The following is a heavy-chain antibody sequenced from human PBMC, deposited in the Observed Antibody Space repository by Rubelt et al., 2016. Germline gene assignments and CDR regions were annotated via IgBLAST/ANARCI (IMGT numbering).Heavy chain of an antibody. D-gene: IGHD1-1*01. CDR2: INHSGST. V-gene: IGHV4-59*12. J-gene: IGHJ6*03. CDR3: ARSTWMGSYYYMDV. CDR1: GGSISSYY. Sequence: QVQLQESGPGLVKPSETLSLTCTVSGGSISSYYWSWIRQPAGKGLEWIGEINHSGSTNYNPSLKSRVHISVDPSKNLFFLRLSSVNAADTAVYYCARSTWMGSYYYMDVWGLGTTVTVSS.